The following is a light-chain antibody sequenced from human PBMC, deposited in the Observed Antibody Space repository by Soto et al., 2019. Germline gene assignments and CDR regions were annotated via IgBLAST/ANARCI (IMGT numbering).Light chain of an antibody. V-gene: IGKV3-20*01. CDR2: GAS. J-gene: IGKJ1*01. CDR3: QKYGSSPRK. CDR1: QSVSSSY. Sequence: DIVLTQSPGTLSLSPGEIATLSCSASQSVSSSYLAWYQQKPGQAPRLLIYGASSRATGIPDRFSGSGSGTDFTLTISRLEPEDFAVYYCQKYGSSPRKFGQGTKVDIK.